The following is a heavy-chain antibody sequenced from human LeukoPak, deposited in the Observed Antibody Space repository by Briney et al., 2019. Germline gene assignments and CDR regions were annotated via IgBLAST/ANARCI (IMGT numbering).Heavy chain of an antibody. D-gene: IGHD3-22*01. Sequence: GGSLRLSCAASGFTFSSYAMSWVRQAPGKGLEWVSAISGSGGSTYYADSVKGRFTISRDNSKNTLYLQMNSLRAEDTAVYYCAEVKDYDSSGPIDYWGQGTLVTVSS. V-gene: IGHV3-23*01. CDR3: AEVKDYDSSGPIDY. CDR1: GFTFSSYA. CDR2: ISGSGGST. J-gene: IGHJ4*02.